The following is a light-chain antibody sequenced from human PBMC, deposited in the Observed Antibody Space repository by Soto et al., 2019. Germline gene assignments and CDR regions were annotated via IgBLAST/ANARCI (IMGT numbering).Light chain of an antibody. V-gene: IGLV2-8*01. Sequence: QSALTQPPSASGSPGQSVTLSCTGTSSDVGGYNYVSWYQQHPGKAPKLMIYEVSKRPSGFPDRFSGSKSGNTASLTVSGLLAEYEADYYCSSYAGSNNLGVFVGGTKLTV. J-gene: IGLJ2*01. CDR2: EVS. CDR3: SSYAGSNNLGV. CDR1: SSDVGGYNY.